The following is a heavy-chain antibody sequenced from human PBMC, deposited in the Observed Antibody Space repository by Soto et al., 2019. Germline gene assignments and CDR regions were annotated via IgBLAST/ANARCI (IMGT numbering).Heavy chain of an antibody. Sequence: QVQLVQSGAEVKKPGSSVKVSCKASGGTFSSYTISWVRQAPGQGLEWMGRIIPILGIANYAQKFQGRVTSPADNSRSPASMELSSLRSEATGVYYCARGGSGYDQGGMDVWGQGTTVTVSS. J-gene: IGHJ6*02. CDR2: IIPILGIA. CDR3: ARGGSGYDQGGMDV. D-gene: IGHD5-12*01. V-gene: IGHV1-69*02. CDR1: GGTFSSYT.